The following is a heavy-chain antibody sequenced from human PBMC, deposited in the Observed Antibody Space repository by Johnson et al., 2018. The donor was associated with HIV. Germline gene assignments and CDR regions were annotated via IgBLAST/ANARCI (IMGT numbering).Heavy chain of an antibody. V-gene: IGHV3-7*01. D-gene: IGHD3-10*01. J-gene: IGHJ3*02. CDR1: GFPFGGYW. Sequence: VHLVESGGGLVQPGGSLRLSCAASGFPFGGYWMAWVRQAPGKGLEWVASMNQGSEKYYVDSVKGRFTISRDSPKNSLFLQMNSLRVDDTAVYYCAREGVGTLDFTSSVRRVKSAFDIWGQGTMVSVSS. CDR3: AREGVGTLDFTSSVRRVKSAFDI. CDR2: MNQGSEK.